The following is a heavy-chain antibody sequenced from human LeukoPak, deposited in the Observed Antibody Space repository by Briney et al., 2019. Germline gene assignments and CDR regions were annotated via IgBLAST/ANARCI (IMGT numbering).Heavy chain of an antibody. CDR1: GFTFSSYG. D-gene: IGHD2-2*01. CDR3: ARDAYCSSTSCYLDV. V-gene: IGHV3-33*01. CDR2: IWYGGSNK. J-gene: IGHJ6*03. Sequence: GGSLRLSCAASGFTFSSYGMHWVRQAPGKGLEWVAVIWYGGSNKYYADSVKGRFTISRDNSKNTVSLQMNSLRAEDTAVYYCARDAYCSSTSCYLDVWGKGTTVTVSS.